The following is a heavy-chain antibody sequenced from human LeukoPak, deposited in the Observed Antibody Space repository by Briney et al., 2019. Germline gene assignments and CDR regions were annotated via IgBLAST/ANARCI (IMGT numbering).Heavy chain of an antibody. V-gene: IGHV4-34*01. J-gene: IGHJ6*03. CDR3: ARHNIVVEKAEIGYYHYYYIDV. CDR1: GGSFSDYS. Sequence: PSETLSLTCAVYGGSFSDYSWSWIRQPPGKGLEWIGEINDRGSTTDNPSLKSRVSISLDPSKNQFSLKLSSVTAADTAVYYCARHNIVVEKAEIGYYHYYYIDVWGEGTTVTISS. CDR2: INDRGST. D-gene: IGHD2-15*01.